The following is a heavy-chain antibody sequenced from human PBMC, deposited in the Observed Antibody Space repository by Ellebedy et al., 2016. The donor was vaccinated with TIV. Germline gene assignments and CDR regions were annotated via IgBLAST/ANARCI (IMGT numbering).Heavy chain of an antibody. CDR1: GFFFSTQA. J-gene: IGHJ4*02. D-gene: IGHD3-9*01. V-gene: IGHV3-23*01. CDR2: ISGSGGDA. Sequence: GESLKISCAASGFFFSTQAMSWVRPAPGKGLEWVSVISGSGGDANYADAVKGRFTISRDNSKNTLYLQMNSLRAEDTAVYYCAKGDYDILTGYYAYWGQGTLVTVSS. CDR3: AKGDYDILTGYYAY.